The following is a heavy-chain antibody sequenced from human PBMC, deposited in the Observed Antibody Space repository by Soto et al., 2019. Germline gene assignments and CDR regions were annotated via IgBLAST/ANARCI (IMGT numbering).Heavy chain of an antibody. CDR1: GGSVSSDSYY. CDR3: AREGYDSSGYVLLY. CDR2: IYYSGST. D-gene: IGHD3-22*01. J-gene: IGHJ4*02. Sequence: SETLSLTCTVSGGSVSSDSYYWSWIRQPPGKGLEWIGYIYYSGSTNYNPSLKIRVTISVDTSKNQFSLKLSSVTAADTAVYYCAREGYDSSGYVLLYWGQGTLVTVSS. V-gene: IGHV4-61*01.